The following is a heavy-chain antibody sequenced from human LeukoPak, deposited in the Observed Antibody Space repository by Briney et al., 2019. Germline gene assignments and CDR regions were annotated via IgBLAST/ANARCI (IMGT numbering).Heavy chain of an antibody. V-gene: IGHV1-18*01. CDR1: GGTFTSYG. Sequence: ASVKVSCKASGGTFTSYGISWVRQAPGQGLEWMGWISAYNGYTKYAQKFQGRVTMTRDTSTSTAYMELRSLRSDDTAVYFCARDGHRMYYYESSDYRFDSWGQGTLVTVSS. CDR3: ARDGHRMYYYESSDYRFDS. D-gene: IGHD3-22*01. J-gene: IGHJ4*02. CDR2: ISAYNGYT.